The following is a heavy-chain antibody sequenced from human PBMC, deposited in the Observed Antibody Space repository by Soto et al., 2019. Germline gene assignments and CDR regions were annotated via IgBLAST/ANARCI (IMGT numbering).Heavy chain of an antibody. CDR2: IQPVDSDT. J-gene: IGHJ6*02. Sequence: PGESLKISCKGSVYDFTSYWIGWVRQMPGKGLEWMGIIQPVDSDTRYSPSFQGQVTISVDKSIGTAYSQWSSLKASDTAMYYCARVLRSGYLAYFYYAMDVWGQGTTVTVSS. V-gene: IGHV5-51*01. D-gene: IGHD5-12*01. CDR3: ARVLRSGYLAYFYYAMDV. CDR1: VYDFTSYW.